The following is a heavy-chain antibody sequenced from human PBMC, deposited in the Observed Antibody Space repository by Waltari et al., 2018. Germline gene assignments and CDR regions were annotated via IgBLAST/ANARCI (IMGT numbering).Heavy chain of an antibody. CDR3: ATREGRHFDS. V-gene: IGHV3-48*03. CDR1: GFTFSSYN. J-gene: IGHJ4*02. CDR2: ISSSGSTI. Sequence: EVQLVESGGGLVQPGGSLRLSCAASGFTFSSYNMDWVRQAPGKGLEYISYISSSGSTIFYADSVKGRFTISRDNAKNSLYLQMTSLRADDTVVNYCATREGRHFDSWGQGTLVTVSS.